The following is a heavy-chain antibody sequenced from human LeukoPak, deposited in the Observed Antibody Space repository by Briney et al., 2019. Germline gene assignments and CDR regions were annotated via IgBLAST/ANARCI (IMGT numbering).Heavy chain of an antibody. D-gene: IGHD3-22*01. V-gene: IGHV3-23*01. CDR3: ARGNSYYYDSSGAFDI. J-gene: IGHJ3*02. CDR2: ISGSGGST. CDR1: GFTFSSYA. Sequence: PGGSLRLSCAASGFTFSSYAMSWVRQAPGKGLEWVSAISGSGGSTYYADSVKGRFTISRDNSKNTLYLQMNSLRAEDTAVYYCARGNSYYYDSSGAFDIWGQGTMATVSS.